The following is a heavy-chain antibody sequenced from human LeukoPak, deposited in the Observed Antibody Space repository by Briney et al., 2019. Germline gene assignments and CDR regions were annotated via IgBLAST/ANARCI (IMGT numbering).Heavy chain of an antibody. J-gene: IGHJ3*02. Sequence: GGSLRLSCAAYGFTLSSYSMNWVRQAPVKGLEWVAVIWSDGSTKDYADSVKGRFTISRDTSKNTLYLEMNSLRDEDTAVYYCARDSGGSPFDIWGQGTMVTVSS. CDR1: GFTLSSYS. CDR3: ARDSGGSPFDI. V-gene: IGHV3-33*08. CDR2: IWSDGSTK. D-gene: IGHD1-26*01.